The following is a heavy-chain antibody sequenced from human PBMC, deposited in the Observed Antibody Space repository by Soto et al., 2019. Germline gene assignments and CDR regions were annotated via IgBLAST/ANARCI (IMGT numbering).Heavy chain of an antibody. V-gene: IGHV3-30-3*01. CDR3: ARDTPVYCISTSCYPY. CDR2: ISYDGSNK. D-gene: IGHD2-2*01. J-gene: IGHJ4*02. Sequence: GGSLRLSCAASGFTFSSYAMHWVRQAPGKGLEWVAVISYDGSNKYYADSVKGRFTISRDNSKNTLYLQMNSLRAEDTAVYYCARDTPVYCISTSCYPYWGQGTLVTVSS. CDR1: GFTFSSYA.